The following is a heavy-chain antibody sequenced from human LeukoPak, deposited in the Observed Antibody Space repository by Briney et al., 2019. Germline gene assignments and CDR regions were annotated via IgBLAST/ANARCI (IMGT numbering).Heavy chain of an antibody. CDR1: GASFSGYY. CDR2: INHSGST. D-gene: IGHD3-9*01. Sequence: SETLSLTCAVYGASFSGYYWSWIRQPPGKGLEWIGEINHSGSTNYNPSLKSRVTISVDTSKNQFSLKLSSVTAADTAVYYCASGYYEILTGYYTPGNWGQGTLVTVSS. J-gene: IGHJ4*02. CDR3: ASGYYEILTGYYTPGN. V-gene: IGHV4-34*01.